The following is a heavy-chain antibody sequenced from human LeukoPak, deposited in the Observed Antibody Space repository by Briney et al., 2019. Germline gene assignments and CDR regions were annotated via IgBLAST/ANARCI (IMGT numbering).Heavy chain of an antibody. CDR2: IYHSGST. CDR3: ARNGGNSDFDY. D-gene: IGHD4-23*01. CDR1: GGSISGSDW. Sequence: KPSETLSLTCAVSGGSISGSDWWSWVRQPPGKGLEWIGEIYHSGSTNYNPSLESRVTISVDKSKNQFSLKLSSVTAADTAVYYCARNGGNSDFDYWGQGTLVTVSS. V-gene: IGHV4-4*02. J-gene: IGHJ4*02.